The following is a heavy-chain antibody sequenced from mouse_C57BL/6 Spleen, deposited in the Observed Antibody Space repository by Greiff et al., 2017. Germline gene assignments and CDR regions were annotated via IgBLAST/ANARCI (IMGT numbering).Heavy chain of an antibody. CDR1: GYSFTSYY. CDR3: AKVYGSRYYYAMDY. V-gene: IGHV1-66*01. CDR2: IYPGSGNT. Sequence: QVQLQQSGPELVKPGASVKISCKASGYSFTSYYIHWVKQRPGQGLEWIGWIYPGSGNTKYNEKFKGTATLTADTSSSTAYMQLSSLTSEDSAVYYCAKVYGSRYYYAMDYWGQGTSVTVSS. J-gene: IGHJ4*01. D-gene: IGHD1-1*01.